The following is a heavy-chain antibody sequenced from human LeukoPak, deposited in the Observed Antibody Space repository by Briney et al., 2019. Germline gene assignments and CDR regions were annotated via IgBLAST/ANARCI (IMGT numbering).Heavy chain of an antibody. CDR1: GGSFSGYY. CDR3: ARGVGPDYSYVGVWFDP. V-gene: IGHV4-34*01. D-gene: IGHD2-21*01. Sequence: SETLSLTCAVYGGSFSGYYWSWIRQPPGKGLEWIGEINHSGSTNHNPSLKSRVTISVDTSKNQFSLKLSSVTAADTAVYYCARGVGPDYSYVGVWFDPWGQGTLVTVSS. J-gene: IGHJ5*02. CDR2: INHSGST.